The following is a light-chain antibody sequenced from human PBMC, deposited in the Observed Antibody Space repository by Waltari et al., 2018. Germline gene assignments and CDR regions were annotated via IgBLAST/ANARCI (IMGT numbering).Light chain of an antibody. J-gene: IGKJ1*01. CDR3: QKYGTLPAT. CDR2: DAS. CDR1: QSVSRT. Sequence: EIVLTQSPGTLSLSPGERATLSCRASQSVSRTLAWYQQKPGQAPRLLIYDASTRATGIPDRFSGSGFGTDFSLTISRLEPEDFAVYYCQKYGTLPATFGQGTTVENK. V-gene: IGKV3-20*01.